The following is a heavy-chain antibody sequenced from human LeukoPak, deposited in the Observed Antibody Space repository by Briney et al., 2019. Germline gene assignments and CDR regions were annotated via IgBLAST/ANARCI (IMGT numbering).Heavy chain of an antibody. V-gene: IGHV4-59*01. J-gene: IGHJ4*02. CDR3: AGAREFSSSSGRAYYFDY. Sequence: PSETLSLTCTVSGGSISSYYWSWIRQPPGKGLEWIGYIYYSGNTNSNPSLKSRVTIPVDTSKNQFSLKLSSVTAADTAVYYCAGAREFSSSSGRAYYFDYWGQGTLVTVSS. CDR1: GGSISSYY. CDR2: IYYSGNT. D-gene: IGHD6-6*01.